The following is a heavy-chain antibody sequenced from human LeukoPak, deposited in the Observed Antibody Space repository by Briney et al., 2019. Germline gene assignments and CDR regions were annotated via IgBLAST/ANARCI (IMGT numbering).Heavy chain of an antibody. CDR3: AREVFDGTVSRFYYYYMDV. V-gene: IGHV4-4*02. CDR2: IWQNEKT. J-gene: IGHJ6*03. CDR1: GGSINSINW. Sequence: SGTLSLTCAVSGGSINSINWWSWVRQPPGKGLEWIGEIWQNEKTNYNPSLKSRVTISMDKSKNQFSLKLASVTAADTAVYFCAREVFDGTVSRFYYYYMDVWGNGTTVTVSS. D-gene: IGHD6-13*01.